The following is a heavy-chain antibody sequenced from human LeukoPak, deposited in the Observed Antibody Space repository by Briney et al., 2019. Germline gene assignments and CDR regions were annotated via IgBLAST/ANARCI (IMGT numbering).Heavy chain of an antibody. D-gene: IGHD3-9*01. Sequence: GASVKVSCKASGYTFTSYGISWVRQAPGQGLEWMGWISAYNGNTNYAQKLQGRVTMTRDTSISTAYMELSRLRSDDTAVYYCARGLYVLRYFDWPNYMDVWGKGTTVTISS. V-gene: IGHV1-18*01. CDR1: GYTFTSYG. CDR3: ARGLYVLRYFDWPNYMDV. J-gene: IGHJ6*03. CDR2: ISAYNGNT.